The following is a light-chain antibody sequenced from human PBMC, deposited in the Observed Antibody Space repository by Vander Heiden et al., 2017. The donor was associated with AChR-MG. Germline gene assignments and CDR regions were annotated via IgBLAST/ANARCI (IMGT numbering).Light chain of an antibody. CDR2: KAS. CDR3: QHDDSYPLT. V-gene: IGKV1-5*03. Sequence: DIQMTQSPSTLSASVGDRVTITCRASQSISSWLAWYQQRPGKAPKLLIYKASTLESGVPSRFSGSGSGTDFTLTISSLQPDDSSTYYCQHDDSYPLTFGGGTRVEIK. CDR1: QSISSW. J-gene: IGKJ4*01.